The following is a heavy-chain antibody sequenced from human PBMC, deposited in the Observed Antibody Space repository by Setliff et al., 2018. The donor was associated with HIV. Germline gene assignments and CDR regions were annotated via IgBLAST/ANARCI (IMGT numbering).Heavy chain of an antibody. D-gene: IGHD3-22*01. CDR1: GVSINSGDYS. Sequence: PSETLSLTCDVSGVSINSGDYSWNWIRQPAGKRQAWIGHVHSNGFKNYNSSLESRVDISVDTSKNQIYLKVDSVTAADTSIYFCARGVVGSYYDYVNIYYHDYMYLWGKGTTVTVSS. CDR3: ARGVVGSYYDYVNIYYHDYMYL. J-gene: IGHJ6*03. V-gene: IGHV4-61*09. CDR2: VHSNGFK.